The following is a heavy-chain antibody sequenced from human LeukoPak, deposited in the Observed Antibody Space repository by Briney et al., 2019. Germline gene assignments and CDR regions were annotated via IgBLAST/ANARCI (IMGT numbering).Heavy chain of an antibody. Sequence: GESLKISCTASGFSFSRYSMNWVRQAPGEGLEWVSSISSGSGHIFYADSVRGRFTISRDNAKNSLYLQMNSLRAEDTAVYYCAREYYDFWSGYFGGPWFDPWGQGTLVTVSS. CDR2: ISSGSGHI. CDR3: AREYYDFWSGYFGGPWFDP. J-gene: IGHJ5*02. V-gene: IGHV3-21*04. CDR1: GFSFSRYS. D-gene: IGHD3-3*01.